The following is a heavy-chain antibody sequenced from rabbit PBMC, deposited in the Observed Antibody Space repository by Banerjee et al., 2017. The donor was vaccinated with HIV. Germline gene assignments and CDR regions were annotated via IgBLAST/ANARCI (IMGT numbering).Heavy chain of an antibody. D-gene: IGHD1-1*01. CDR3: ARGRYGNTNTYYVL. V-gene: IGHV1S45*01. Sequence: QEQLEESGGGLVKPEGSLTLTCKASGFSFSNKYVMSWVRQAPGKGLEWIACINTSSGNTVYASWAKGRFTISKSSSTTVTLQVTSLTAADTATYFCARGRYGNTNTYYVLWGQGTLVTVS. J-gene: IGHJ4*01. CDR2: INTSSGNT. CDR1: GFSFSNKYV.